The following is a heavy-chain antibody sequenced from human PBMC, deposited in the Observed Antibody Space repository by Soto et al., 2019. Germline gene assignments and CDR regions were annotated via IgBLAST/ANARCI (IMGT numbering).Heavy chain of an antibody. V-gene: IGHV1-18*01. CDR1: GYTFNSYG. D-gene: IGHD6-6*01. CDR2: ISAYNGNT. Sequence: GASVTVCCKASGYTFNSYGISWVRQAPGQGLEWMGWISAYNGNTNYAQKLQGRVTMTTDTSTSTAYMELRSLRSDDTAVYYCARAGRRSYSSSSDYWGQGTLVTVSS. J-gene: IGHJ4*02. CDR3: ARAGRRSYSSSSDY.